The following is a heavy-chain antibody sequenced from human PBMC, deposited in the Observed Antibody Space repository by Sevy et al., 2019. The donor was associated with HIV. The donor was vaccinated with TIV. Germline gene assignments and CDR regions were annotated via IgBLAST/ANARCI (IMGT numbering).Heavy chain of an antibody. V-gene: IGHV4-31*03. J-gene: IGHJ6*02. CDR2: IYYSGST. Sequence: SETLSLTCTVSGGSISSGGYYWSWIRQHPGKGLEWIGYIYYSGSTYYNPSLKSRVTISVDTSKNQFSLKLSSVTAADTAVYYCARAGDYYGSGSYYNSDYYYGMDVWGQWTTVTVSS. CDR3: ARAGDYYGSGSYYNSDYYYGMDV. CDR1: GGSISSGGYY. D-gene: IGHD3-10*01.